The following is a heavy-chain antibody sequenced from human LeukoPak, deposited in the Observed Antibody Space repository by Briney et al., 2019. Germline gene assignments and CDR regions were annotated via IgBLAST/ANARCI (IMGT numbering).Heavy chain of an antibody. V-gene: IGHV4-39*07. D-gene: IGHD1-26*01. Sequence: SETLSLTCTVSGDSISSSPYYWGWIRQPPGKGLEWIGSVYYSGSTYYNPSLKSRVTISVDTSKNQFSLKLSSMTAAGTAVYFCAREGASVTNFDYWGRGTLVTVSS. CDR2: VYYSGST. CDR3: AREGASVTNFDY. CDR1: GDSISSSPYY. J-gene: IGHJ4*02.